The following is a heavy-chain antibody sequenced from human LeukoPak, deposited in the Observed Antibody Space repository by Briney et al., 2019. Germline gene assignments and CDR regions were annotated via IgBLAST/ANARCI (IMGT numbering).Heavy chain of an antibody. CDR2: FDPEDGET. CDR1: GYTLTELS. V-gene: IGHV1-24*01. J-gene: IGHJ4*02. CDR3: AITIWGHNGFTSFDY. D-gene: IGHD3-10*01. Sequence: ASVKVSCKVSGYTLTELSMHWVLQAPGKGLEWMGGFDPEDGETIYAQKFQGRVTITTDESTSTAYMKLSSLRSEDTAVYYCAITIWGHNGFTSFDYWGQGTLVTVSS.